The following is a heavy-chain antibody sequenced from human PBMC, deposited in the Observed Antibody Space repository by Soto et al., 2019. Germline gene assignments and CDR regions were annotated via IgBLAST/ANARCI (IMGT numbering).Heavy chain of an antibody. CDR2: IKEDGSEI. Sequence: PGGSLRLSCSFSGFNVISYWMGWVRQAPGKGLEWVASIKEDGSEIYYLHSVRGRFSISRDSAGNALHLTMNYLSAEDTGVYFCARDIGFDYVNWGQGTLVTVSS. D-gene: IGHD3-16*01. J-gene: IGHJ4*02. CDR3: ARDIGFDYVN. V-gene: IGHV3-7*01. CDR1: GFNVISYW.